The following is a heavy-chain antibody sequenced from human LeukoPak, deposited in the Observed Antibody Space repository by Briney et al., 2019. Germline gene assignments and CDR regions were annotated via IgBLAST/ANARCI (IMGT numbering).Heavy chain of an antibody. Sequence: GGSLRLSCAASGFTFSSYSMNWVRQAPGKGLEWVSYISSSSSTIYYADSVKGRFTISRDNAKSSLFLQMNSLRAEDTAVYYCARDLGFGHYYFDYWGQGTLVTVSS. D-gene: IGHD3-10*01. CDR2: ISSSSSTI. CDR1: GFTFSSYS. V-gene: IGHV3-48*04. J-gene: IGHJ4*02. CDR3: ARDLGFGHYYFDY.